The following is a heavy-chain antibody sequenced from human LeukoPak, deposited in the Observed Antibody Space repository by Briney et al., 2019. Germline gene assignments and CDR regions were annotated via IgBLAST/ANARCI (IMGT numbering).Heavy chain of an antibody. CDR2: INQDGSEK. Sequence: GGSLRLSCAASKFTFSNYWMTWVRQAPGKGLEWVANINQDGSEKYYVDSVKGRFTISRDNDKNSLYLQMNSLGAEDTAVYYCARDIGTTGYDLLDPWGQGTLVTVSS. CDR1: KFTFSNYW. V-gene: IGHV3-7*01. D-gene: IGHD5-12*01. J-gene: IGHJ5*02. CDR3: ARDIGTTGYDLLDP.